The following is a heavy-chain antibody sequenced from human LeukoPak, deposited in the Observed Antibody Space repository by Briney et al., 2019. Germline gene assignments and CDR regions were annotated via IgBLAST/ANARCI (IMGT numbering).Heavy chain of an antibody. Sequence: PGGSLRLSCAVSGLTFSRYAMSWVRQAPGKGLEWVSAISESGSGTYYADSVKGRFTISRDNSKDTLSLQMNSLRAEDTAVYYCAKDNAQGYTFGSIEQDYWGQGTLVTVSS. CDR2: ISESGSGT. J-gene: IGHJ4*02. V-gene: IGHV3-23*01. CDR3: AKDNAQGYTFGSIEQDY. D-gene: IGHD5-18*01. CDR1: GLTFSRYA.